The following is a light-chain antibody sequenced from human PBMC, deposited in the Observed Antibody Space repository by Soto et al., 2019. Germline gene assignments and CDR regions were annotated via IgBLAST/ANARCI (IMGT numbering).Light chain of an antibody. CDR2: GAS. Sequence: EIVMTQSPATLSVSPGERATLSCRTSQSVSHNLAWYQQKPGQAPRLLIFGASTRAPGIPARFSGSGSXXXXXLXISRLQSEDFAVYYCQQYTNWPPWTFGQGTKVEIK. CDR3: QQYTNWPPWT. V-gene: IGKV3-15*01. J-gene: IGKJ1*01. CDR1: QSVSHN.